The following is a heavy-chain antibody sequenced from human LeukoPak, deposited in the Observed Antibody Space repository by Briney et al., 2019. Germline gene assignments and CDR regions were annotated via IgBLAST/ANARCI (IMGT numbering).Heavy chain of an antibody. V-gene: IGHV3-11*04. CDR1: GFTFSDYY. Sequence: GGSLGLSCAASGFTFSDYYMSWIRQAPGRGLGGVSYISSSGSTIYYADSVKGRFTISRDNAKNSLYLQMNSLRAEHTAVYYCARIGVDIVVVPAAVTFDYWPQGTLVTVSS. CDR3: ARIGVDIVVVPAAVTFDY. J-gene: IGHJ4*02. D-gene: IGHD2-2*03. CDR2: ISSSGSTI.